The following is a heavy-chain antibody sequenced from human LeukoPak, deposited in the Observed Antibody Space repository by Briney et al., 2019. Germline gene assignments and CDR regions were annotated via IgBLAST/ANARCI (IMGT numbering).Heavy chain of an antibody. Sequence: PSETLSLTCTVSGGSISSYYWSWIRQPPGKGLEWIGYIYYSGSTNYNPSLKSRVTISVDTSKNQFSLKLSSVTAADTAVYYCARLTRGYVDWYFDLWGRGTLVTVSS. J-gene: IGHJ2*01. CDR1: GGSISSYY. V-gene: IGHV4-59*01. CDR2: IYYSGST. CDR3: ARLTRGYVDWYFDL. D-gene: IGHD5-12*01.